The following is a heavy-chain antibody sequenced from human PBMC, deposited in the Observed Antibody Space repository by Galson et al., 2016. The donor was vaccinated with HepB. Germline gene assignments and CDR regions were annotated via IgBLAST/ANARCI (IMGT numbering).Heavy chain of an antibody. J-gene: IGHJ6*02. CDR2: ITTNGADT. V-gene: IGHV3-64D*06. CDR3: VKSNLAAPGGFYGMDV. D-gene: IGHD6-13*01. Sequence: SLRLSCAASGFSFSSYPMHCVRQAPGKGLEYVSGITTNGADTKYADSVKGRFTIFRDNSKNTLYLQMRSLRAEDAAVYYCVKSNLAAPGGFYGMDVWGQGTTVTVSS. CDR1: GFSFSSYP.